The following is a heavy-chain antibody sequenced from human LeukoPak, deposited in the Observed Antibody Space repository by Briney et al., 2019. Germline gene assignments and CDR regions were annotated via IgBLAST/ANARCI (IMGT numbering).Heavy chain of an antibody. Sequence: GGSLRLSCVASGFSFSSYWMNWVRQAPGKGLEWVSAISGSGGSTYYADSVKGRFTISRDNSKNTLYLQMNSLRAEDTAVYYCAKLSTITMVRGVQDYWGQGTLVTVSS. V-gene: IGHV3-23*01. J-gene: IGHJ4*02. CDR1: GFSFSSYW. D-gene: IGHD3-10*01. CDR2: ISGSGGST. CDR3: AKLSTITMVRGVQDY.